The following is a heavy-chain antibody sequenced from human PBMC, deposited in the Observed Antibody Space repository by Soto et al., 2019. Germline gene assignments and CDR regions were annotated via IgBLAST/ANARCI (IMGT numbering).Heavy chain of an antibody. CDR3: ATRTYGSGSPSYAVDI. Sequence: GSLRLSCAASGFTVSSNYMSWVRQAPGKGLEWVSVIYSGGSTYYADSVKGRFTISRHNSKNTLYLQMNSLRAEDTAVYYCATRTYGSGSPSYAVDIWGQGTMVTVSS. V-gene: IGHV3-53*04. J-gene: IGHJ3*02. D-gene: IGHD3-10*01. CDR2: IYSGGST. CDR1: GFTVSSNY.